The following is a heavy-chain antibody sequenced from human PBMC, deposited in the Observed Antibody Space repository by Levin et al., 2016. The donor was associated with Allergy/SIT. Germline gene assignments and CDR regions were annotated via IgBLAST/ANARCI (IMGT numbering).Heavy chain of an antibody. D-gene: IGHD3-22*01. Sequence: VRQAPGKGLEWVSSISSSSSYIYYADSVKGRFTISRDNAKNSLYLQMNSLRAEDTAVYYCARAFPTYYYDSSGYYFDYWGQGTLVTVSS. CDR3: ARAFPTYYYDSSGYYFDY. J-gene: IGHJ4*02. CDR2: ISSSSSYI. V-gene: IGHV3-21*01.